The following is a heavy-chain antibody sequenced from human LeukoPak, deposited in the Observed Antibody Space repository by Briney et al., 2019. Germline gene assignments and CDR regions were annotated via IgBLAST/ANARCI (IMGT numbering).Heavy chain of an antibody. D-gene: IGHD6-13*01. Sequence: ASVKVSCKASGYTFTGYDMHWVRQAPGQGLEWMGWINPNSGGTNYAQKFQGRVTMTRDTSISTAYMELRSLRSDDTAVYYCAREGGYSSSWYDQYYYYYMDVWGKGTTVTVSS. CDR1: GYTFTGYD. J-gene: IGHJ6*03. CDR2: INPNSGGT. V-gene: IGHV1-2*02. CDR3: AREGGYSSSWYDQYYYYYMDV.